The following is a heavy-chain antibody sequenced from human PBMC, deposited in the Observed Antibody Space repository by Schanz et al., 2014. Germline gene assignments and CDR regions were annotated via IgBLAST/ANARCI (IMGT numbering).Heavy chain of an antibody. Sequence: EVQMLESGGGLVQPGGSLRLSCVASGFTFRRYGMSWVRQAPGKGLEWVSGIGGSGGSTDYADSVKGRFTISRDNSKNTLYLQMNSLRAEDTAVYYCARESPFGGDCFSHWGQGTLVTVSS. CDR3: ARESPFGGDCFSH. V-gene: IGHV3-23*01. J-gene: IGHJ4*02. CDR2: IGGSGGST. CDR1: GFTFRRYG. D-gene: IGHD2-21*01.